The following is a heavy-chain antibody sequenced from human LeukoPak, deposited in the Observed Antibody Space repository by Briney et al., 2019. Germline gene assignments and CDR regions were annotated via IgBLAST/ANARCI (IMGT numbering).Heavy chain of an antibody. D-gene: IGHD3-3*01. Sequence: GGSLRLSCAASGFTFSSYAMSWVRQAPGNGLEWVSAISGSGGSTYYADSVKGRFTISRDNSKNTLYLQMNSLRAEDTAVYYCAKLLVNTIFGVAMPNRMDVWGQGTTVTVSS. CDR1: GFTFSSYA. J-gene: IGHJ6*02. V-gene: IGHV3-23*01. CDR2: ISGSGGST. CDR3: AKLLVNTIFGVAMPNRMDV.